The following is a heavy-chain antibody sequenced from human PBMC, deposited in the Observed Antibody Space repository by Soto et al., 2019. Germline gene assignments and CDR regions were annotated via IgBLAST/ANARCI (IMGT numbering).Heavy chain of an antibody. J-gene: IGHJ4*02. CDR2: IYYSGST. V-gene: IGHV4-39*01. CDR1: GGSIRSSSYY. Sequence: QLQLQESGPGLVRPSETLSLTCTVSGGSIRSSSYYWGWIRQPPGKGLEWIGSIYYSGSTYYNPSLKSRVTISVDTSMNQFSLKLNSVTAADSAVYYCARQTRQNYQDSNGHFDSWGQGTLVTVSS. CDR3: ARQTRQNYQDSNGHFDS. D-gene: IGHD3-22*01.